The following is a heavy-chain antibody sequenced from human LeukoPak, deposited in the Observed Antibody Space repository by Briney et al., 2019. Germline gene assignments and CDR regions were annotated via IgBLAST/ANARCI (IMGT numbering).Heavy chain of an antibody. CDR3: GRVNTAMVTRRAFHI. Sequence: PGGSLRLSCAASGFTFSSYSMNWVRQAPGKGLEWVSSISSSSSYIYYADSVKGRFTISRDNAKNSLYLQMNSLRAEDTAVYYCGRVNTAMVTRRAFHIWGPGTTDNVSS. J-gene: IGHJ3*02. CDR2: ISSSSSYI. D-gene: IGHD5-18*01. V-gene: IGHV3-21*01. CDR1: GFTFSSYS.